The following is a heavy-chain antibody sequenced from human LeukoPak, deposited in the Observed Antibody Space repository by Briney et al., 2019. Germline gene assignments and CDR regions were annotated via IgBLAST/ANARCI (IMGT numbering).Heavy chain of an antibody. J-gene: IGHJ4*02. D-gene: IGHD3-3*01. CDR1: GGSISSYY. V-gene: IGHV4-59*01. CDR2: IYYSGST. CDR3: ARATYDFWSGYPTYLGPGRFRYYFDY. Sequence: PSETLSLTCTVSGGSISSYYWSWIRQPPGKGLEWIGYIYYSGSTNYNPSLKSRVTISVDTSKNQFSLKLSSVTAADTAVYYCARATYDFWSGYPTYLGPGRFRYYFDYWGQGTLVTVSS.